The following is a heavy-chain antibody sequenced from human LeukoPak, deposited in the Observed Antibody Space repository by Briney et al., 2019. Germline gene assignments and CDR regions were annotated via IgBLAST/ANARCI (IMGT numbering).Heavy chain of an antibody. Sequence: GGSLRLSCAASGFTFSSYAMSWVRQAPGKGLEWVANIKQDGSDKDYVDSVKGRFTISRDNAKNSLYLQMNSLRAEDTAVYYCARGRGSGYWGQGTLVTVSS. CDR1: GFTFSSYA. CDR3: ARGRGSGY. CDR2: IKQDGSDK. J-gene: IGHJ4*02. V-gene: IGHV3-7*01.